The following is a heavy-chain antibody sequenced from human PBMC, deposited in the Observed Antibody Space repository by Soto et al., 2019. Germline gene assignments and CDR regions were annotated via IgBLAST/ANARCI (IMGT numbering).Heavy chain of an antibody. J-gene: IGHJ5*02. D-gene: IGHD3-3*01. CDR1: GFTFSSYA. Sequence: GGSLRLSCAASGFTFSSYAMSWVRQAPGKGLEWVSAISGSGGSTYYADSVKGRFTISRDNSKNTLYLQMNSLRAEDTAVYYCARSFFAGLATIFDWPPLGFDPWGQGTLVTVSS. CDR2: ISGSGGST. CDR3: ARSFFAGLATIFDWPPLGFDP. V-gene: IGHV3-23*01.